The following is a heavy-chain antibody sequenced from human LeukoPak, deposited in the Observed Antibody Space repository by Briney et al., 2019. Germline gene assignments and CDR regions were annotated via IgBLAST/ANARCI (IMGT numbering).Heavy chain of an antibody. D-gene: IGHD4-23*01. J-gene: IGHJ4*02. Sequence: PGGSLRLSCAASGFTFSSYSMNWVRQAPGKGLEWVSSISSSSSYIYYADSVKGRFTISRDNAKNSLYLQMNSLRAEDTAVYYCASDYGGNSFFDYWGQGTLVTVSS. CDR2: ISSSSSYI. V-gene: IGHV3-21*01. CDR3: ASDYGGNSFFDY. CDR1: GFTFSSYS.